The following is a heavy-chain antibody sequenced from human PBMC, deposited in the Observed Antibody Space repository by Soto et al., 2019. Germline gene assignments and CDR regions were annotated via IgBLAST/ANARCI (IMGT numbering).Heavy chain of an antibody. Sequence: PSETLSLTCAVSGGSISSGGYSWSWIRQPPGKDLEWIGYIYHSGSTYYNPSLKSRVTISVDRSKNQFSLKLSSVTAADTAVYYCARAGGLGAVAVDYWGQGTLVTVSS. J-gene: IGHJ4*02. CDR2: IYHSGST. CDR3: ARAGGLGAVAVDY. V-gene: IGHV4-30-2*01. D-gene: IGHD6-19*01. CDR1: GGSISSGGYS.